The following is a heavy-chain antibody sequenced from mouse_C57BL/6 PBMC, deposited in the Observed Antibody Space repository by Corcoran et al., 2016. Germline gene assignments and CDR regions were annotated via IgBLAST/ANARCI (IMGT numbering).Heavy chain of an antibody. Sequence: EVQLQQSGPVLVKPGASVKMSCKASGYTFTDYYMNWVKQSHGKSLEWIGVINPYNGGTSYNQKFKGKATLTVDKSSSTAYMLLSSLTSEDSAVYFCAREGFDYWGQGTTLTVSS. CDR1: GYTFTDYY. CDR3: AREGFDY. J-gene: IGHJ2*01. CDR2: INPYNGGT. V-gene: IGHV1-19*01.